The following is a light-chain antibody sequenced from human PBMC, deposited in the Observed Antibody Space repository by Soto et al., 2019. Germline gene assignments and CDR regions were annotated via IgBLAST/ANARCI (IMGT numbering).Light chain of an antibody. J-gene: IGKJ5*01. CDR3: QVRTNWSIA. CDR1: QSVSNNY. Sequence: EIVLTQSPGTLCLSPGERATLSCRASQSVSNNYLAWYQQKPGQAPRLLIYGASNRATGIPARFSGTGSGTDFTLTINNLEPEDFAVYYCQVRTNWSIAFGRGTRLEIK. V-gene: IGKV3-11*01. CDR2: GAS.